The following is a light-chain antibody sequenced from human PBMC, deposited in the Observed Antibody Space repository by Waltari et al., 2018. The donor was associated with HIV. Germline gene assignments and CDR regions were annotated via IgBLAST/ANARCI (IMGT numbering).Light chain of an antibody. J-gene: IGLJ3*02. CDR2: TTN. Sequence: QSVLTQPPSASGTPGQRVTISCSGRISNLGSNTVNWYQQLPGTAPKLLIYTTNQRPSGVPDRFSGSKSGASASLAISGLQSDDEADYYCATWDDSLNGPVFGGGTKLTVL. CDR1: ISNLGSNT. CDR3: ATWDDSLNGPV. V-gene: IGLV1-44*01.